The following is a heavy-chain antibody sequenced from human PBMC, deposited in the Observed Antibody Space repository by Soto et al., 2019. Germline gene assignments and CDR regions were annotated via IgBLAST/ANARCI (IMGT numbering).Heavy chain of an antibody. CDR2: IYSGGST. V-gene: IGHV3-53*04. Sequence: GGSLRLSCAASGFTVSSNYMSWVRQAPGKGLEWVSVIYSGGSTYYADSVKGRFTISRHNSKNTLYLQMNSLRAEDTAVYYCARLTVTTPWYFDLWGRGTLVTVSS. CDR3: ARLTVTTPWYFDL. J-gene: IGHJ2*01. D-gene: IGHD4-17*01. CDR1: GFTVSSNY.